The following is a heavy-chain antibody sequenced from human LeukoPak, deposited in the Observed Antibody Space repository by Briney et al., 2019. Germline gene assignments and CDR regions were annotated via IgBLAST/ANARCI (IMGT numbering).Heavy chain of an antibody. CDR3: ARVHVNSGYYFGDAFDI. CDR1: GGSISSSSYY. Sequence: SETLSLTCTVSGGSISSSSYYWGWIRQPPGKGLEWIGSIYYSGSTYYNPSLKSRVTISVDTSKNQFSLKLSSVTAADTAIYYCARVHVNSGYYFGDAFDIWGQGTMVTVSS. D-gene: IGHD3-22*01. J-gene: IGHJ3*02. V-gene: IGHV4-39*07. CDR2: IYYSGST.